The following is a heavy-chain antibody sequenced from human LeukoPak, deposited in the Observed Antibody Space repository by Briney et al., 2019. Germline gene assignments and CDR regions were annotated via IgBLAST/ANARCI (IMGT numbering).Heavy chain of an antibody. CDR1: GFIFSDHW. D-gene: IGHD3-3*01. CDR2: INNDRSST. J-gene: IGHJ4*02. CDR3: VRERNNFWSGHHSIFDS. V-gene: IGHV3-74*01. Sequence: GGSLRLSCAASGFIFSDHWMHWVRQAPGKGLVWLSRINNDRSSTIYADSVKGRFTFSRDNAENTLFLEMSSLRVEDTAVYYCVRERNNFWSGHHSIFDSWGQGTLVTVSS.